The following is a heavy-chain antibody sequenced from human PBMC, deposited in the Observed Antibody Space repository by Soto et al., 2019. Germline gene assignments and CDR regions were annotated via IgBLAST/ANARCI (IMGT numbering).Heavy chain of an antibody. CDR2: INAGNGNT. J-gene: IGHJ6*02. Sequence: QVQLVQSGAEVKKPGASVKVSCKASGYTFTSYAMHWVRQAPGQRLEWMGWINAGNGNTKYSQKFQGRVTITRDTSASTAYMELSSLRSEDTAVYYCARGGIAEYYYYGMDVWGQGTTVTVSS. CDR1: GYTFTSYA. CDR3: ARGGIAEYYYYGMDV. V-gene: IGHV1-3*01. D-gene: IGHD6-13*01.